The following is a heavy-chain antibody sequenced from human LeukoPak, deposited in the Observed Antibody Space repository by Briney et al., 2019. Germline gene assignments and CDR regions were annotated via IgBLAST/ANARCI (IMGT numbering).Heavy chain of an antibody. J-gene: IGHJ4*02. CDR1: GGSFSGYY. CDR2: INHSGST. V-gene: IGHV4-34*01. CDR3: ARVHCSSTRCYRPRGYFDY. Sequence: SETLSLTCAVYGGSFSGYYWSWIRQPPGKGLEWIGEINHSGSTNYNPSLKSRVTISVDTSKNQFSLKLSSVTAADTAVYYCARVHCSSTRCYRPRGYFDYWGQGTLVTVSS. D-gene: IGHD2-2*01.